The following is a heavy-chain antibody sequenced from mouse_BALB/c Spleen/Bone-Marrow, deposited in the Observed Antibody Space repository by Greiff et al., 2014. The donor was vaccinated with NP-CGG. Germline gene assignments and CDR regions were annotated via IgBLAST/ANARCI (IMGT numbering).Heavy chain of an antibody. D-gene: IGHD1-1*01. CDR2: IYPGSGTI. CDR1: GYTFTNYW. Sequence: GSELVRPGASVKLSCKASGYTFTNYWIHWVKQRPGQGLEWIGNIYPGSGTINYDEKFKNKATLTVDTSSSIAYMQLSSLTSEDSAVYYCRCYDYTMDYWGQGTSVTVSS. CDR3: RCYDYTMDY. V-gene: IGHV1S22*01. J-gene: IGHJ4*01.